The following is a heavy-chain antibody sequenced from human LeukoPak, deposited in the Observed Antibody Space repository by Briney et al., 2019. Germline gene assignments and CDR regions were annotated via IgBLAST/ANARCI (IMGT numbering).Heavy chain of an antibody. CDR2: ISGSGGST. CDR1: GFTFSSYA. CDR3: AKGYGFWSGSNHYYMDV. Sequence: GGSLRLSCAASGFTFSSYAMSWVRQAPGKGLEWVSAISGSGGSTYYADSVKGRFTISRDNSKNTLYLQMNSLRAEDTAVYYCAKGYGFWSGSNHYYMDVWGKGTTVTVSS. V-gene: IGHV3-23*01. D-gene: IGHD3-3*01. J-gene: IGHJ6*03.